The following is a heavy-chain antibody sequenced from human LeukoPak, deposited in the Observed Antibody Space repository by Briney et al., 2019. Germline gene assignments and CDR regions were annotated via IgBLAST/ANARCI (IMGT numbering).Heavy chain of an antibody. CDR2: LKSRGGGETA. CDR1: GFNFNDAW. Sequence: PGGSLRLSCAVSGFNFNDAWMSWVRQAPGKGLEWGGRLKSRGGGETADYSAPVKGRFTVSRDDSQNTLYLQMNSLKIEDTAVYFCSWELDVSFGRRLEHWGQGTLVTVAS. D-gene: IGHD1-26*01. V-gene: IGHV3-15*01. J-gene: IGHJ5*02. CDR3: SWELDVSFGRRLEH.